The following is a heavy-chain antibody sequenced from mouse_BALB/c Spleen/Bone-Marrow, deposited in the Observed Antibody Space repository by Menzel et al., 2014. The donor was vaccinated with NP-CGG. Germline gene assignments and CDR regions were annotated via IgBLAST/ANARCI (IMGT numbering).Heavy chain of an antibody. CDR1: GFDFSGFW. Sequence: EVKLVESGGGLVQPGGSLKLSCAASGFDFSGFWMGWVRQAPGKGLEWIGEINPNSRTINYTPSLKDRFIISRDSAKNTLYLQMSKVRFEDTALYYCARLGYYGGFAYWGQGTLVTVSA. CDR3: ARLGYYGGFAY. V-gene: IGHV4-1*02. CDR2: INPNSRTI. D-gene: IGHD2-3*01. J-gene: IGHJ3*01.